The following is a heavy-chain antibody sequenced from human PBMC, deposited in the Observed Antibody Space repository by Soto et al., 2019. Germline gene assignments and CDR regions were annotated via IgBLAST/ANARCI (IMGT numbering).Heavy chain of an antibody. CDR2: IGYDGYS. V-gene: IGHV4-59*12. J-gene: IGHJ6*02. CDR3: ARDYPWLGGSPITFSGSYNYDMDV. CDR1: GGSITNYY. D-gene: IGHD3-16*01. Sequence: SETLSLTCTVSGGSITNYYCSWFRQPPGKGLEWIGYIGYDGYSAYNLSLKRRVTMSMDTSKTQFSLMLGSVTATDTAVYYCARDYPWLGGSPITFSGSYNYDMDVWGQGTTVTVLL.